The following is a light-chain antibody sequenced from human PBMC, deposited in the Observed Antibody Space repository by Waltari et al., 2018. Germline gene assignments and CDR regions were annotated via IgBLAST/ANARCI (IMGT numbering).Light chain of an antibody. CDR2: EDT. CDR1: ALPRKY. V-gene: IGLV3-10*01. Sequence: SYDLTQPPSVSVSPGQTATITCSGDALPRKYAYWYQLKSGQAPLLVIYEDTERPSGIPERFSGSSSGTVTTLTISGAQVEDEAYYYCYSVDSTENQRVFGGGTKLTVL. CDR3: YSVDSTENQRV. J-gene: IGLJ2*01.